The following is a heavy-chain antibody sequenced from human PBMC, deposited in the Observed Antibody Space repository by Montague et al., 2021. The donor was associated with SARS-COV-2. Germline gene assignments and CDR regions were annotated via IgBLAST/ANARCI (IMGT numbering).Heavy chain of an antibody. V-gene: IGHV3-23*01. CDR2: ISGYGATA. CDR3: AKALYSGGFFFESGSDF. D-gene: IGHD6-19*01. Sequence: SLRLSCAASGFTFGDYAINWVRQAPGKGLEWVASISGYGATAYYAESVLVRFAISRDNSKNTVLLQMYSLRVKDAAVYYCAKALYSGGFFFESGSDFWGQGTLVTVSS. J-gene: IGHJ4*02. CDR1: GFTFGDYA.